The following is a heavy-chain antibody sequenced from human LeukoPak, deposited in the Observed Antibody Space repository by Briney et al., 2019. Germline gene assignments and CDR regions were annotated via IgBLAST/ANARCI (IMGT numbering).Heavy chain of an antibody. Sequence: GGSLRLSCAASGFTFSSYSMTWVRQAPGKGLEWVSSISSSSSYIYYADSVKGRFTISRDNAKNSLYLQMNSLRAEDTAVYYCARGWVEGYFDYWGQGTLVTVSS. CDR3: ARGWVEGYFDY. CDR1: GFTFSSYS. V-gene: IGHV3-21*01. CDR2: ISSSSSYI. J-gene: IGHJ4*02. D-gene: IGHD2-15*01.